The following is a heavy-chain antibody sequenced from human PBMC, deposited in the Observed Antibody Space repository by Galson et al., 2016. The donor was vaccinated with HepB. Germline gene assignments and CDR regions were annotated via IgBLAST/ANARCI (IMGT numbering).Heavy chain of an antibody. V-gene: IGHV2-5*01. CDR2: IYWNDDE. Sequence: LVKPTQTLTLTCTFSGFSLTTPGVGVGWIRQPPGKALEWLAFIYWNDDERYSPSLKSRLSITKDTSKNRVVLTMTNMDPVDTATYYCVHIVHSGSYYYFAYWGQGTLVTVSS. J-gene: IGHJ4*02. CDR1: GFSLTTPGVG. CDR3: VHIVHSGSYYYFAY. D-gene: IGHD1-26*01.